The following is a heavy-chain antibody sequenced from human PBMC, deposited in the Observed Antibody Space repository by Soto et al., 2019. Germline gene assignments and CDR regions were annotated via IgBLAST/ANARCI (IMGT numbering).Heavy chain of an antibody. V-gene: IGHV3-23*01. J-gene: IGHJ6*03. D-gene: IGHD2-2*01. CDR2: ISGSGGST. CDR3: ANNRIGYCSSGGSCSRSVGAMDV. CDR1: GFTFSSYA. Sequence: EEQLLESGGGLVQPGGSLRLSCAASGFTFSSYAMTWVRQAPGMGLEWVSSISGSGGSTYYADSVKGRFTISRDNSRNTLYLQMNSVRAEDTAVYYCANNRIGYCSSGGSCSRSVGAMDVW.